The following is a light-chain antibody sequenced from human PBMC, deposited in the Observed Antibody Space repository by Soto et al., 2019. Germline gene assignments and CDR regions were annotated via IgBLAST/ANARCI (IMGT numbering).Light chain of an antibody. V-gene: IGKV3-20*01. CDR3: QQYASARRT. CDR1: QSVSRNF. J-gene: IGKJ2*01. CDR2: HAS. Sequence: ENVLTQSPGTLSLSPGERATLSCRASQSVSRNFLAWYQQKPGQDPRLLIYHASNRATGIPDRFSGSGSGTDFTLTISRLEPEDFAMYYCQQYASARRTFGQGTNLEIK.